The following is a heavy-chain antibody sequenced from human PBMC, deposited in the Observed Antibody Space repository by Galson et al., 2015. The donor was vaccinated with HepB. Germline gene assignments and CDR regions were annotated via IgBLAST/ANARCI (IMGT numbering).Heavy chain of an antibody. D-gene: IGHD5-12*01. J-gene: IGHJ4*02. CDR1: GYSFSTYW. Sequence: SGAEVKKPGESLRISCKGSGYSFSTYWITWVRQVPGKGLEWMGRIDPTDSYTNYSPSFRGHVTISTDKSISTAYLPWLSLKASDTAIFYCARTSSAYDYVDSWGQGTLVTVSS. CDR2: IDPTDSYT. CDR3: ARTSSAYDYVDS. V-gene: IGHV5-10-1*01.